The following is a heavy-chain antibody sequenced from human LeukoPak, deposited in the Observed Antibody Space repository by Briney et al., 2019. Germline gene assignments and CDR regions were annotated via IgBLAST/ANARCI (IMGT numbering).Heavy chain of an antibody. Sequence: GGSLRLSCAASGFTFSSYAMSWVRQAPGKGLEWVSTFSGSGSSTYYADSVKGRFTISRDNSKNTLYLQMNSLRAEDTAVYYCPKGMDRGYDLVPFDYWGQGALVTVSS. D-gene: IGHD5-12*01. CDR1: GFTFSSYA. V-gene: IGHV3-23*01. CDR3: PKGMDRGYDLVPFDY. CDR2: FSGSGSST. J-gene: IGHJ4*02.